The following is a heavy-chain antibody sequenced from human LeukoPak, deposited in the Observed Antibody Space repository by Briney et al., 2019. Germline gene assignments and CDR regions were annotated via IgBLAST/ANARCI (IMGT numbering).Heavy chain of an antibody. V-gene: IGHV4-31*03. Sequence: SETLSLTCTVSGGSISSGGYYWSWLRQHPGKGLEWIGYIYYSGSTYYNPSLKSRVTISVDTSKNQFSLKLSSVTAADTAVYYCAVTGSPPYYFDYWGQGTLVTVSS. CDR1: GGSISSGGYY. CDR3: AVTGSPPYYFDY. D-gene: IGHD3-10*01. CDR2: IYYSGST. J-gene: IGHJ4*02.